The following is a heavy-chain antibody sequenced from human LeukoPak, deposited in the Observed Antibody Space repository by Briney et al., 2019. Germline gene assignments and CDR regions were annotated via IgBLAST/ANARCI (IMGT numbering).Heavy chain of an antibody. CDR1: GGSFSGYY. V-gene: IGHV4-34*01. CDR3: ARGNLGRPYYYDSRGGRELIY. CDR2: INHSGST. Sequence: TSETLSLTCAVYGGSFSGYYWSWIRQPSGKGLEWIGEINHSGSTNYNPSLKSRVTISVDTSKNQFSLKLSSVTAADTAVYYCARGNLGRPYYYDSRGGRELIYWGQGTLVTVSS. D-gene: IGHD3-22*01. J-gene: IGHJ4*02.